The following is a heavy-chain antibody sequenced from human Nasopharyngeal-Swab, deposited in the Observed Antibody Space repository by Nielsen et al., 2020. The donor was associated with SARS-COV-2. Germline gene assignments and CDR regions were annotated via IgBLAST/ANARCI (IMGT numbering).Heavy chain of an antibody. Sequence: GSLKISCAASGFTFSSYAMSWVRQAPGKGLEWVSAISGSGGSTYYADSVKGRFTISRDNAKNTLYLQMNSLRAEDTAVYYCARDCMITFGGVPNWFDPWGQGTLVTVSS. CDR2: ISGSGGST. J-gene: IGHJ5*02. D-gene: IGHD3-16*01. V-gene: IGHV3-23*01. CDR1: GFTFSSYA. CDR3: ARDCMITFGGVPNWFDP.